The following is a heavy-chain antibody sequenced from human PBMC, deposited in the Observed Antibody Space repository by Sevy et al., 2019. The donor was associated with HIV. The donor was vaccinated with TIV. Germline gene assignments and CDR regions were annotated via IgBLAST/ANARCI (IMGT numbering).Heavy chain of an antibody. V-gene: IGHV1-24*01. CDR1: EYTLTQLS. CDR2: FDPEDGET. D-gene: IGHD3-22*01. Sequence: ASVKVSCKVSEYTLTQLSMHWVRQAPGKGLEWMGHFDPEDGETIYGQKFQGRVAMTEDTSTDTAYMELRSLRSEDTAVFYCAITKDYYDNSGYPFDYWGQGTLVTVSS. CDR3: AITKDYYDNSGYPFDY. J-gene: IGHJ4*02.